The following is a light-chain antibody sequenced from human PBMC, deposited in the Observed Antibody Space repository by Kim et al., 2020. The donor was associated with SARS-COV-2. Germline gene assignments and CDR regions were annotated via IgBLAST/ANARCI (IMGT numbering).Light chain of an antibody. CDR3: SSYAGSNNLV. V-gene: IGLV2-8*01. Sequence: GQSCPISCTGTSSDVGGYNYVSWYQQHPGKAPKLMIYEVSTRPSGVPDRFSGSKSGNTASLTVSGLQAEDEADYYCSSYAGSNNLVFGGGTQLTVL. CDR1: SSDVGGYNY. CDR2: EVS. J-gene: IGLJ2*01.